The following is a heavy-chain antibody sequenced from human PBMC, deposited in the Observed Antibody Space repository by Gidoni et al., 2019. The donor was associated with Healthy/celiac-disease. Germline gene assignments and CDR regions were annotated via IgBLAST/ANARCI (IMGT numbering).Heavy chain of an antibody. J-gene: IGHJ4*02. Sequence: EVQLVESGGGLVQPGGSLRLSCAASGFTFSSYEMNWVRQAPGKGLEWVSYISSSGSTIYYADSVKGRFTISRDNAKNSLYLQMNSLRAEDTAVYYCARDGLYYYDSSGYLDYWGQGTLVTVSS. D-gene: IGHD3-22*01. CDR1: GFTFSSYE. V-gene: IGHV3-48*03. CDR2: ISSSGSTI. CDR3: ARDGLYYYDSSGYLDY.